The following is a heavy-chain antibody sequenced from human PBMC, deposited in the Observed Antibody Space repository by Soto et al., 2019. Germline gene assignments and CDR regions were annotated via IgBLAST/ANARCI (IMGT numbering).Heavy chain of an antibody. D-gene: IGHD3-10*01. CDR3: AREVRNGMDV. V-gene: IGHV1-2*02. CDR2: INPKSGDT. CDR1: GYTFTDYY. Sequence: ASVKVSCKSSGYTFTDYYIHWVRQAPGQGLEWMGWINPKSGDTKYAQQFQGRVTMTRDTSISTAYMELSRLRSDDTSMYYCAREVRNGMDVWGRGTTVTVSS. J-gene: IGHJ6*02.